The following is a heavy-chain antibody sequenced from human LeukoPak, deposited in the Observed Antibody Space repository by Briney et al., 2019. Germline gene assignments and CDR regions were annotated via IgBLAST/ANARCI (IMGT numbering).Heavy chain of an antibody. J-gene: IGHJ4*02. CDR3: VRGTGY. CDR2: ISSNGDNT. Sequence: GGSLRLSCSVSGFTFNTYVMHWVRQAPGKGLEYVSAISSNGDNTYYADSVKGRFTISRDNSKNTLYLQMSSLRADGTAVYYCVRGTGYWGQGTLVTVSS. CDR1: GFTFNTYV. V-gene: IGHV3-64D*06.